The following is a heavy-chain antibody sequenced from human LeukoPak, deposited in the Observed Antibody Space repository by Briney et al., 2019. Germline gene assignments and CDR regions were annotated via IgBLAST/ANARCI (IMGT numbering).Heavy chain of an antibody. CDR1: RFSFSLYN. CDR2: ISSTGSRI. CDR3: ARDYTGYFP. Sequence: AGGSLRLSCAASRFSFSLYNMNWVRQAPGKGLEWVSYISSTGSRIYYADSVKGRFTISRDNAKNSLYLQMNSLRAEDTAVYYCARDYTGYFPWGQGTLVIVSS. J-gene: IGHJ5*02. V-gene: IGHV3-48*04. D-gene: IGHD3-9*01.